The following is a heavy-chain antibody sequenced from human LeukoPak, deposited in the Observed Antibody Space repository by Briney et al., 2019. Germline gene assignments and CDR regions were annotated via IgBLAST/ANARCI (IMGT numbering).Heavy chain of an antibody. V-gene: IGHV4-38-2*02. CDR1: GYSITSGYY. CDR2: IYHSGDT. D-gene: IGHD6-19*01. CDR3: ANGTSSGWYYFDY. Sequence: SETLSLTCIVSGYSITSGYYWGWIRQPPGKGLEWIGSIYHSGDTYYNPSLKSRVTISVDTSKNQFSLKLDSVTAADTAVYYCANGTSSGWYYFDYWGQGTLVTVSS. J-gene: IGHJ4*02.